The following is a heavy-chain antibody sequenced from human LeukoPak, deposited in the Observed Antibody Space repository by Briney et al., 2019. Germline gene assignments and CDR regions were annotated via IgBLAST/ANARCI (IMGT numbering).Heavy chain of an antibody. CDR3: ARDIGYCSSTSCYFYYFDY. CDR2: INHSGST. Sequence: SETLSLTCAVYGGSFSGYYWSWIRQPPGKGLEWIGEINHSGSTNYNPSLKSRVTISVDTSKNQFSLKLSSVTAADTAVYYCARDIGYCSSTSCYFYYFDYWGQGTLVTVSS. J-gene: IGHJ4*02. V-gene: IGHV4-34*01. D-gene: IGHD2-2*01. CDR1: GGSFSGYY.